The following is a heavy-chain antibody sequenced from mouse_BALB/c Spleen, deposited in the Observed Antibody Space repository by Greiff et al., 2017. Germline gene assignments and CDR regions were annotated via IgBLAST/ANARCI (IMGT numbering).Heavy chain of an antibody. Sequence: EVQGVESGGGLVQPGGSLRISCATSGFTFTDYYMSWVRQPPGKALEWLGFIRNKANGYTTEYSASVKGRFTISRDNSQSILYLQMNTLRAEDSATYYCARDLYGNYRYFDVWGAGTTVTVSS. J-gene: IGHJ1*01. CDR2: IRNKANGYTT. CDR3: ARDLYGNYRYFDV. V-gene: IGHV7-3*02. D-gene: IGHD2-1*01. CDR1: GFTFTDYY.